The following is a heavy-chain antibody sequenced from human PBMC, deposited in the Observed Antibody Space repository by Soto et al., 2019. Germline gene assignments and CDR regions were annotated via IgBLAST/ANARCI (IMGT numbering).Heavy chain of an antibody. CDR1: GFTFSSYV. Sequence: EVQLLGSGGGLVQPGGSLRLSCVASGFTFSSYVMSWVRQAPGKGLEWVSTINGHVDTTYYADSVKGRFIISRDNSKNSLYLQMNSLRAEDTAVYYCARVPDLDYCSKTSCLYYFDYWGQGALVTVSS. CDR2: INGHVDTT. J-gene: IGHJ4*02. CDR3: ARVPDLDYCSKTSCLYYFDY. D-gene: IGHD2-2*01. V-gene: IGHV3-23*01.